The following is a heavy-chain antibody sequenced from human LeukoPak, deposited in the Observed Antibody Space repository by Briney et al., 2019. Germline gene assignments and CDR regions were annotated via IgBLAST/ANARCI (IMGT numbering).Heavy chain of an antibody. CDR3: ARGIAAAIPSPELDY. V-gene: IGHV4-39*07. CDR2: IYYSGST. Sequence: PSETLSLTCTVSGGSISNVNHHWGWIRQPPGKGLEWIGSIYYSGSTFYKPSLKSRVTISIDTSKNQFSLKLSSVTAADTAVYYCARGIAAAIPSPELDYWGQGTLVTVSS. CDR1: GGSISNVNHH. D-gene: IGHD6-13*01. J-gene: IGHJ4*02.